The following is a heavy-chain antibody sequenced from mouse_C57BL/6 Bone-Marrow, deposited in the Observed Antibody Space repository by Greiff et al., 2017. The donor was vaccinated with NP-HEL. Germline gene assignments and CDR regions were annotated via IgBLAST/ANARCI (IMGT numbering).Heavy chain of an antibody. CDR1: GYTFTSYG. CDR3: ARPPPPMDY. CDR2: IYPRSGNT. J-gene: IGHJ4*01. V-gene: IGHV1-81*01. Sequence: VQRVESGAELARPGASVKLSCKASGYTFTSYGISWVKQRTGQGLEWIGEIYPRSGNTYYNEKFKGKATLTADKSSSTAYMELRSLTSEDSAVYFCARPPPPMDYWGQGTSVTVSS.